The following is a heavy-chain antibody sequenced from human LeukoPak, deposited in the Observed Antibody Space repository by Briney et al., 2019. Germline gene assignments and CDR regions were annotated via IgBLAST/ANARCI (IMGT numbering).Heavy chain of an antibody. CDR3: TRDQTPYY. CDR1: AFTFSTYS. CDR2: IRSKVYGGTP. J-gene: IGHJ4*02. V-gene: IGHV3-49*04. Sequence: GGSLRLSCAASAFTFSTYSMHWVRQAPGKGLEWVGFIRSKVYGGTPEYAASVKGRFTISRDDSQGIAYLQMNSLKTEDTAVYYCTRDQTPYYWGQGTLVTVSS.